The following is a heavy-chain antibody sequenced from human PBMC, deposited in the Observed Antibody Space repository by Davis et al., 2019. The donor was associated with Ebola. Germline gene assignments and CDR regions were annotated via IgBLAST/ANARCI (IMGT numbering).Heavy chain of an antibody. J-gene: IGHJ4*02. CDR3: ARDGSGWSAY. V-gene: IGHV3-33*01. CDR1: GFTFSNFA. D-gene: IGHD6-19*01. CDR2: IWYDGSNE. Sequence: PGGSLRLSCAASGFTFSNFAMHWVRQAPGKGLEWVAVIWYDGSNEYYADSVKGRFTISRDNSKNTLYLQMNSLRVEDTAIYYCARDGSGWSAYWGQGTLVTVSS.